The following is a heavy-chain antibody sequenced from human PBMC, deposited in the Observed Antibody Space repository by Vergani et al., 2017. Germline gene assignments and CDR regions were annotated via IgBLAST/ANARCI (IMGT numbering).Heavy chain of an antibody. CDR2: IKQDGSEK. D-gene: IGHD6-6*01. CDR3: ARDRRRPLDYYYYGMDV. CDR1: GFTFSSYW. Sequence: EVQLVESGGGLVQPGGSLRLSCAASGFTFSSYWMSWVRQAPGKGLEWVANIKQDGSEKYYVDSVKGRFTISRDNAKNSLYLQMNSLRAEDTAVYYCARDRRRPLDYYYYGMDVWGQGTTVTVSS. J-gene: IGHJ6*02. V-gene: IGHV3-7*01.